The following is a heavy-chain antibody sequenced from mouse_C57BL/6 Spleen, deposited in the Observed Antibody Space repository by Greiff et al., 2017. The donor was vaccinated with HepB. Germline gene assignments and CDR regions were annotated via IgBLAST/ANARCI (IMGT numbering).Heavy chain of an antibody. CDR2: IHPNSGST. CDR3: ARGHYCCSGSPYYAMDY. Sequence: VQLQQPGAELVKPGASVKLSCKASGYTFTSYWMHWVKQRPGQGLEWIGMIHPNSGSTNYNEKFKSKATLTVDKSSSTAYMQLSSLTSEDSAVYYCARGHYCCSGSPYYAMDYWGQGTSVTVSS. V-gene: IGHV1-64*01. CDR1: GYTFTSYW. D-gene: IGHD1-1*01. J-gene: IGHJ4*01.